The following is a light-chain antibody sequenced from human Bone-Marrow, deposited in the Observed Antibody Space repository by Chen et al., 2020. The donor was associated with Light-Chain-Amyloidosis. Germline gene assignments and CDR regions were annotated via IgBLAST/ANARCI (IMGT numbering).Light chain of an antibody. CDR2: EFT. J-gene: IGLJ1*01. V-gene: IGLV2-14*01. Sequence: QSALTQPASVSGSPGQSITISCTGTSSDVGGDNHVSWYQQHPDKAPKLMIYEFTNRPSWVPDRFAGSKCDNTASLTISGLQTEEEADYFCRSYTITNALVFGSGTRVTVL. CDR1: SSDVGGDNH. CDR3: RSYTITNALV.